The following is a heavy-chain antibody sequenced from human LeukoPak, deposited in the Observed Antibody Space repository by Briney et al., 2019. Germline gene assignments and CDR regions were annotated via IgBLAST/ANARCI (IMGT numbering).Heavy chain of an antibody. J-gene: IGHJ5*02. Sequence: PSQTLSLTCTVSGGSISSGGYYWSWIRQHPGKGLEWIGYIYYSGSTCYNPSLKSRVTISVDTSKNQFSLKLSSVTAADTAVYYCARSARVDIVATFDPWGQGTLVTVSS. CDR2: IYYSGST. CDR1: GGSISSGGYY. D-gene: IGHD5-12*01. V-gene: IGHV4-31*03. CDR3: ARSARVDIVATFDP.